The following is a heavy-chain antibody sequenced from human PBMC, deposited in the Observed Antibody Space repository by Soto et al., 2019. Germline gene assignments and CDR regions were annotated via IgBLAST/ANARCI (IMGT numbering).Heavy chain of an antibody. V-gene: IGHV3-48*02. CDR1: GFSFSDYS. CDR2: ISSSSENT. D-gene: IGHD2-21*02. Sequence: LVESGGGLVYPGGSLRLSCVASGFSFSDYSMNWVRQAPGKGLQWVSYISSSSENTYYADSAKGRFTVSRDNAKNALFLQMNSLRDADTATYYCAWWPPGSVVTAWGQGTRVTVSS. CDR3: AWWPPGSVVTA. J-gene: IGHJ4*02.